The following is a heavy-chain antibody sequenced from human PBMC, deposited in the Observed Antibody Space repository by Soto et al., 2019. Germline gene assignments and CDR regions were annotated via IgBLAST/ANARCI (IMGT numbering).Heavy chain of an antibody. V-gene: IGHV1-69*01. J-gene: IGHJ5*02. CDR2: LLPIFGTT. CDR1: GGTFSSYA. CDR3: AREPRAYAADYYDCSGYGYCDP. Sequence: QVHLVQSGAVVKKPGSSVKVSCKASGGTFSSYAISWVRQAPGQGLEWMGGLLPIFGTTNYAQIFQGRVTITADESTSTAYMELSCLSAEDTAVYYCAREPRAYAADYYDCSGYGYCDPWGQGTLVPVSP. D-gene: IGHD3-22*01.